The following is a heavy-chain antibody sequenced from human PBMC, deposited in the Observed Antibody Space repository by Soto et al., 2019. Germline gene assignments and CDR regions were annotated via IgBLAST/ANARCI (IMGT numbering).Heavy chain of an antibody. CDR3: ARLNGITMVRGVNPYYYYGMDV. J-gene: IGHJ6*02. CDR2: IYYSGST. Sequence: QLQLQESGPGLVKPSETLSLTCTVSGGSISSSSYYWGWIRQPPGKGLEWIGSIYYSGSTYYNPSLKSRVTIAVDTSKNQFSLKLSSVTAADTAVYYCARLNGITMVRGVNPYYYYGMDVWGQGTTVTVSS. CDR1: GGSISSSSYY. V-gene: IGHV4-39*01. D-gene: IGHD3-10*01.